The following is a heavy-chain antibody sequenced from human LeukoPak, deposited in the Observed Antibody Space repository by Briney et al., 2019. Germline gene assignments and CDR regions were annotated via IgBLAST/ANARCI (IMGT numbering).Heavy chain of an antibody. CDR1: GFTFSSYW. Sequence: GGSLRLSCAASGFTFSSYWMTWARQVPGKGLEWVANINKDGSERNYADSLKGRFTISRDNAMSSLFLQMDSLRAEDTGVYYCARDQNGYCNHGSCYGSGYWGQGTLVAVSS. CDR2: INKDGSER. CDR3: ARDQNGYCNHGSCYGSGY. D-gene: IGHD2-15*01. V-gene: IGHV3-7*01. J-gene: IGHJ4*02.